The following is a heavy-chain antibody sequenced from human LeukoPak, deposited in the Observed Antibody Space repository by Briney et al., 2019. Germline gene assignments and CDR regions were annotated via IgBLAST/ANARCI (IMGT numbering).Heavy chain of an antibody. V-gene: IGHV3-11*06. CDR2: ISSSSSYK. CDR1: GFTFSDSY. CDR3: AREWDGGFDY. J-gene: IGHJ4*02. D-gene: IGHD1-26*01. Sequence: GGSLRHSCAASGFTFSDSYMGWIRQAPGKGLEWVSFISSSSSYKYYADSVKGRFTISRDNAKNSLYLQMNSLRAEDTAVYYCAREWDGGFDYWGQGTLVTVSS.